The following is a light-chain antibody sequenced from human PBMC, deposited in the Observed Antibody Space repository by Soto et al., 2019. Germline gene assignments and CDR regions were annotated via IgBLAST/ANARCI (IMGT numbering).Light chain of an antibody. V-gene: IGKV3-11*01. J-gene: IGKJ5*01. CDR3: QQRRNWPTT. CDR2: DAS. Sequence: EIVLTQSPATLSLSPGERATLSCRASPSVSSYLVWYQQKPGQAPRLLIYDASKRATGIPARFSGSGSGTDFTLTISSLEPEDFAIYYCQQRRNWPTTFGQGTRLEIK. CDR1: PSVSSY.